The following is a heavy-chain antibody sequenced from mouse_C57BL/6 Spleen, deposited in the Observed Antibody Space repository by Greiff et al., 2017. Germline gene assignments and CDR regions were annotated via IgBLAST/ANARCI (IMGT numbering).Heavy chain of an antibody. V-gene: IGHV10-3*01. CDR3: LREGWYAMDY. J-gene: IGHJ4*01. D-gene: IGHD3-3*01. Sequence: EVQLVESGGGLVQPKGSLKLSCAASGFTFNTYAMHWVSPAHGTGLEWVARIRSKSSTYATYYADSVKDRFTSSRDDSQSMLYLQMNNLKTEDTAMYYCLREGWYAMDYWGQGTSGTVSS. CDR1: GFTFNTYA. CDR2: IRSKSSTYAT.